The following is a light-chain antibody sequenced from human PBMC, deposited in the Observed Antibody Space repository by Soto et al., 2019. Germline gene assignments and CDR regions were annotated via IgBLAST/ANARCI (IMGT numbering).Light chain of an antibody. CDR2: GNS. V-gene: IGLV1-40*01. Sequence: QAVVTQPPSVSGAPGQRVTISCTGSSSNIGAGYDVHWYQQLPGTAPKLLIYGNSNRPSGVPDRFSGSKSGTSASLAITGLQAEYEADYYCQSYVSSLSGYVVFGGGTKLTVL. J-gene: IGLJ2*01. CDR3: QSYVSSLSGYVV. CDR1: SSNIGAGYD.